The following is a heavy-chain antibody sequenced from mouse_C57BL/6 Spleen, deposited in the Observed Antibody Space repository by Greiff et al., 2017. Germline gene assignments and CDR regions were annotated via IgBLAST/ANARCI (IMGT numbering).Heavy chain of an antibody. V-gene: IGHV14-4*01. Sequence: EVQLQQSGAELVRPGASVKLSCTASGFNIKDDYMHWVKQRPEQGLEWIGWIDPENGDTEYASKFQGKATITADTSSNTAYLQLSSLTSEDTAVYDCSSTVVEGYWGQGTTLTVSS. J-gene: IGHJ2*01. CDR3: SSTVVEGY. CDR1: GFNIKDDY. CDR2: IDPENGDT. D-gene: IGHD1-1*01.